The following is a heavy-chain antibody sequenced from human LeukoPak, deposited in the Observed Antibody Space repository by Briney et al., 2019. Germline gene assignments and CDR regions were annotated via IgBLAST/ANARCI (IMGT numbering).Heavy chain of an antibody. CDR3: ARRREASFTYWYFDL. CDR1: GDSFSGYY. CDR2: INYSGST. V-gene: IGHV4-34*01. D-gene: IGHD1-26*01. J-gene: IGHJ2*01. Sequence: SETLSLTCAVYGDSFSGYYWSWIRQSPEKGLEWIGEINYSGSTNYNPSVRSRVTISEATSKNQFSLKLTSVTAADTAVYYCARRREASFTYWYFDLWGRGTQVTVSS.